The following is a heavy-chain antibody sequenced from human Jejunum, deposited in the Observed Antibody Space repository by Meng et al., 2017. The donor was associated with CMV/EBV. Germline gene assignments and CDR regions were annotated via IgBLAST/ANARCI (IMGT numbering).Heavy chain of an antibody. CDR3: ARGLDSSSDY. CDR1: GFTLSRYS. V-gene: IGHV3-21*01. Sequence: CVASGFTLSRYSMNWVRQAPGKGLEWVSYISSSSNYIHYSDSVKGRFTISTDNAKNSLFLQMNSLRAEDTGVYYCARGLDSSSDYWGQGIMVTVSS. CDR2: ISSSSNYI. D-gene: IGHD6-6*01. J-gene: IGHJ4*02.